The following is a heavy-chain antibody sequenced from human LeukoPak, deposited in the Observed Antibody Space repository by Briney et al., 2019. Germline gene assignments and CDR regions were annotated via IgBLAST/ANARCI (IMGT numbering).Heavy chain of an antibody. CDR1: GGSFSGYY. V-gene: IGHV4-34*01. CDR2: INHSGST. J-gene: IGHJ4*02. CDR3: ARISSSGYSYGTSDY. D-gene: IGHD5-18*01. Sequence: SETLSLTCAVYGGSFSGYYWSWIRQPPGKGLEWIGEINHSGSTNYNLSLKSRVTISVDTSKNQFSLKLSSVTAADTAVYYCARISSSGYSYGTSDYWGQGTLVTVSS.